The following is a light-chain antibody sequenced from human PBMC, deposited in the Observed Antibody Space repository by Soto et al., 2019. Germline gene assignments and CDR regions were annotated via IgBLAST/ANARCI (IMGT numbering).Light chain of an antibody. V-gene: IGKV3-20*01. CDR2: GAS. J-gene: IGKJ5*01. CDR3: QQYDNSIT. Sequence: EIVLTQSPDTVSLSPGETATLSCRASQSVSSNYLAWYQQKPGQAPRLLIYGASSRATGIPDRFSGSGSGTDFTLTSSRLEPEDFAVFYCQQYDNSITFGQGTRLE. CDR1: QSVSSNY.